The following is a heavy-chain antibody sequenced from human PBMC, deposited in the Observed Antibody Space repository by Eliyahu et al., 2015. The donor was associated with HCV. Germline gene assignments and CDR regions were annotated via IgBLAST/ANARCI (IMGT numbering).Heavy chain of an antibody. V-gene: IGHV2-26*01. CDR2: IFSNDEK. Sequence: QVTLKESGPVLVKPTETLTLTCTVSGFSLSNARMGVSWIRQPPGKALEWLAHIFSNDEKSYSTTLKSRLTISKXTSKSQVVLTMTNMDPVDTATYYCARIFGVAATGWFDPWGQGTLVTVSS. D-gene: IGHD2-15*01. J-gene: IGHJ5*02. CDR3: ARIFGVAATGWFDP. CDR1: GFSLSNARMG.